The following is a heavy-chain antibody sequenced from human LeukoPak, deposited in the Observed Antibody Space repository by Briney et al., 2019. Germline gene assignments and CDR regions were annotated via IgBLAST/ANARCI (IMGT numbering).Heavy chain of an antibody. CDR1: GGSISSYY. Sequence: PSETLSLTCTVSGGSISSYYWSWIRQPPGKGLEWIGYIYYSGTTNYNPSLKSRVTISVDTSKNQFSLNLSSVTAADTAVYYCARGRDGSGYYPQFDYWGQGTLVTVSS. D-gene: IGHD3-22*01. J-gene: IGHJ4*02. V-gene: IGHV4-59*12. CDR2: IYYSGTT. CDR3: ARGRDGSGYYPQFDY.